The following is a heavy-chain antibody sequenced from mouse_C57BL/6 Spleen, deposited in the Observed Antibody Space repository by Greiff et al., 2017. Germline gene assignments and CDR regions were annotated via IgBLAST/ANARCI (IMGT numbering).Heavy chain of an antibody. CDR1: GYTFTSYW. CDR2: IHPNSGST. D-gene: IGHD1-2*01. CDR3: AASLLQGFDY. Sequence: QVQLQQPGAELVKPGASVKLSCKASGYTFTSYWMHWVKQRPGQGLEWIGMIHPNSGSTNYNEKFKSKATLTVDKSTSTASMQLNSLTSDDSAVYYCAASLLQGFDYWGQGTTLTVSS. J-gene: IGHJ2*01. V-gene: IGHV1-64*01.